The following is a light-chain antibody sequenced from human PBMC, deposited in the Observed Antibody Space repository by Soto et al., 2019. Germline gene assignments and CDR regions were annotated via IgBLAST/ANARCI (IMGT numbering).Light chain of an antibody. Sequence: QSALTQPTSVSGSPGQSITISCTGTSSDVGSYDFVSWFQQHPGKAPKLMIYEVTNRPSGVSYRFSGSKSGNTASLTISCLQAEEEADYYCTSFKTTNTWVFGGGTKLTVL. CDR3: TSFKTTNTWV. CDR1: SSDVGSYDF. CDR2: EVT. J-gene: IGLJ3*02. V-gene: IGLV2-14*01.